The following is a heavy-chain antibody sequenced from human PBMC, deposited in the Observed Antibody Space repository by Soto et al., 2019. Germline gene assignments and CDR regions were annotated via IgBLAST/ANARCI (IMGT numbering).Heavy chain of an antibody. Sequence: VASVKVSCKASGYTFTSYDINWVRQATGQGLEWMGWMNPNSGNTGYAQKFQGRVTMTRNTSISTAYMELSSLRSEDTAVYYCARARRESAAGSPRYYYYYMDVWGKGTTVTVSS. V-gene: IGHV1-8*01. CDR1: GYTFTSYD. CDR3: ARARRESAAGSPRYYYYYMDV. J-gene: IGHJ6*03. D-gene: IGHD6-13*01. CDR2: MNPNSGNT.